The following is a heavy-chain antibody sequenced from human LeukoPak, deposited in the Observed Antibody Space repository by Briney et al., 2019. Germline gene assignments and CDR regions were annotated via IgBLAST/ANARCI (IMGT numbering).Heavy chain of an antibody. D-gene: IGHD3-3*01. CDR3: ARVYDFWSGNLYNYYYMDV. Sequence: SETLSLTCSVSGGSISSYYWSWIRQPAGKGLEWIGRIYTSGSTNYNPSLKSRVTISVDKSKNQFSLKLSSVTAADTAMYYCARVYDFWSGNLYNYYYMDVWGKGTTVTVSS. CDR1: GGSISSYY. V-gene: IGHV4-4*07. CDR2: IYTSGST. J-gene: IGHJ6*03.